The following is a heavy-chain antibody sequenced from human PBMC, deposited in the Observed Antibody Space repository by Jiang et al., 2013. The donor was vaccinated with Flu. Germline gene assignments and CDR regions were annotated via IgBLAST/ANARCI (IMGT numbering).Heavy chain of an antibody. D-gene: IGHD6-13*01. J-gene: IGHJ3*02. V-gene: IGHV6-1*01. CDR2: TYYRSKWYN. CDR3: AREYSNNWHEAFDI. Sequence: GPGLVKPSPTLSLTCAISGDSVSSNTAAWNWIRQSPSRGLEWLGRTYYRSKWYNDYAVSVRSRIIFNPDTSKNQFSLQLNSVTPDDSAVYYCAREYSNNWHEAFDIWAKGQWSPSLQ. CDR1: GDSVSSNTAA.